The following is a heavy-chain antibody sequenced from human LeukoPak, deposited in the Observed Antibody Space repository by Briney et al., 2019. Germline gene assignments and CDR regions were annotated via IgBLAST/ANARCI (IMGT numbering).Heavy chain of an antibody. CDR3: ARMGSGWYYFDY. D-gene: IGHD6-19*01. J-gene: IGHJ4*02. Sequence: ASVKVSCKASGYTFTGYYMHWVRQAPGQGLEWMGWINPNSGGTNYAQKFQGRVTMTRDTSISTAYMELSRLRSDDTAAYYCARMGSGWYYFDYWGQGTLVTVSS. CDR2: INPNSGGT. V-gene: IGHV1-2*02. CDR1: GYTFTGYY.